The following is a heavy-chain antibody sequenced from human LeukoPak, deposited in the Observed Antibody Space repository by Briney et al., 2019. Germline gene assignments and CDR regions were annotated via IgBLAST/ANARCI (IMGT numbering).Heavy chain of an antibody. CDR3: ARSEREAGDYYYYYYMDV. CDR1: GYTFIDYY. J-gene: IGHJ6*03. V-gene: IGHV1-2*02. D-gene: IGHD6-13*01. CDR2: INPNGGGT. Sequence: ASVKVSCKASGYTFIDYYIHWVRQAPGQGLEWMGWINPNGGGTRNAQKFQGGLTMTRDTSINTAYMELSSLRSEDTAVYYCARSEREAGDYYYYYYMDVWGKGTTVTVSS.